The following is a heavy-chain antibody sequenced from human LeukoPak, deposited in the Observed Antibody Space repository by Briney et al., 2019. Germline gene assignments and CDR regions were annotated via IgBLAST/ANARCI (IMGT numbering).Heavy chain of an antibody. CDR3: ARAKSGGTLEDTFDI. D-gene: IGHD1/OR15-1a*01. Sequence: ASVKVSCKASGYTFTAHYIHWVRLAPGQGLEWMGRINPYSGGTNFPQKFKGRVTMTSDTSISTAFVEVSSLRYDDTAVYYCARAKSGGTLEDTFDIWGQGTEVIVSS. J-gene: IGHJ3*02. CDR2: INPYSGGT. CDR1: GYTFTAHY. V-gene: IGHV1-2*06.